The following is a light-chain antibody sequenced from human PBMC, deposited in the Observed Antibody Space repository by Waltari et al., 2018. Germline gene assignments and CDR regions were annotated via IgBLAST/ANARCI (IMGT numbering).Light chain of an antibody. CDR1: SGHSSNV. V-gene: IGLV4-69*01. CDR3: QTGGHGTWV. J-gene: IGLJ3*02. CDR2: VNSDGSH. Sequence: QLVLTQSPSASASLGASVKLTCTLSSGHSSNVIAWLQQQPKKGPRYLMKVNSDGSHNKGDEIPAPVSGSSYGAERYLTISSLQSEDEADYYCQTGGHGTWVFGGGTKLTVL.